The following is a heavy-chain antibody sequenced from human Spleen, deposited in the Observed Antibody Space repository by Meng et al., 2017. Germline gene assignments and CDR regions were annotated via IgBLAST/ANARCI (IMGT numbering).Heavy chain of an antibody. Sequence: QVRLTRWGAGVLKPSETLSLTCVVSGGSFSDYYWSWIRQPPGKGLEWIGEINHSGSTNYNPSLESRATISVDTSQNNLSLKLSSVTAADSAVYYCARGPTTMAHDFDYWGQGTLVTVSS. J-gene: IGHJ4*02. V-gene: IGHV4-34*01. CDR1: GGSFSDYY. CDR3: ARGPTTMAHDFDY. CDR2: INHSGST. D-gene: IGHD4-11*01.